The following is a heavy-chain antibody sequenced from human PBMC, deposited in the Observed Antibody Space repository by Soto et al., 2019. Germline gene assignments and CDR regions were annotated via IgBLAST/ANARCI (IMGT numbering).Heavy chain of an antibody. CDR2: ISSSSYI. V-gene: IGHV3-21*01. J-gene: IGHJ3*02. D-gene: IGHD4-17*01. Sequence: GGSLRLSCAASGFTFSSYSMNWVRQAPGKGLEWVSSISSSSYIYYADSVKGRFTISRDNAKNSLYLQMNSLRAEDTAVYYCARDGDPTDYGGNSEAFDIWGRGTMVTVSS. CDR1: GFTFSSYS. CDR3: ARDGDPTDYGGNSEAFDI.